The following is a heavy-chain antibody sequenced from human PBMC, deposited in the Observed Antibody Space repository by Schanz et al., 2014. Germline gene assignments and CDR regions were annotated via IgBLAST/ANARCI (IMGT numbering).Heavy chain of an antibody. V-gene: IGHV1-18*01. D-gene: IGHD3-9*01. CDR2: ISAYNGHT. Sequence: QVQLVQSGSEVKKPGASVKVSCKASGYTFTTYGISWVRQAPGQGLEWMGWISAYNGHTNYAQKFQGRVTMTTDTSTSTAYMELRSLRSDDTAVYYCARDRRPRYFDWLFFYWGQGTLVTVSS. J-gene: IGHJ4*02. CDR1: GYTFTTYG. CDR3: ARDRRPRYFDWLFFY.